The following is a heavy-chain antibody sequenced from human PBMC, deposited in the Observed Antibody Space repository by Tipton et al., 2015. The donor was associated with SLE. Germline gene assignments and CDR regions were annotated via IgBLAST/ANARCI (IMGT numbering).Heavy chain of an antibody. J-gene: IGHJ6*03. V-gene: IGHV4-4*08. CDR1: GGSISSYY. D-gene: IGHD2-21*01. CDR3: ARVLVAIDYYYMDV. CDR2: IYTSGST. Sequence: LRLSCTVSGGSISSYYWSWIRQPPGKGLEWIGHIYTSGSTNYNPSLKSRVTISIDTSKNQFSLKLSSVTAADTAVYYCARVLVAIDYYYMDVWGKGTTVTVSS.